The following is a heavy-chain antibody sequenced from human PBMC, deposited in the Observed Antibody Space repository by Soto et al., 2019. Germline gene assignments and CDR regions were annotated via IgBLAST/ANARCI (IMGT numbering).Heavy chain of an antibody. Sequence: EVQLLESGGGLVQPGGSLRLFCAASGFAFSNYAMHWVRQAPGKGLEWVSSISTSIDATYYADSVKGRFTISRDDSKNTLYLQMNSLRAEDSAVYYCAKDRTVAARNFDYWGQGTQVTVSS. CDR1: GFAFSNYA. CDR2: ISTSIDAT. D-gene: IGHD6-6*01. J-gene: IGHJ4*02. V-gene: IGHV3-23*01. CDR3: AKDRTVAARNFDY.